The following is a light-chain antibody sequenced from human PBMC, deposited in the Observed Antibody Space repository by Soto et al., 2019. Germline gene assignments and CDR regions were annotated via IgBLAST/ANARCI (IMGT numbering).Light chain of an antibody. Sequence: QSALTQPASVSGSPGQSITISCTGTSSDVGSYNLVSWYQRHPDKDPKLMIYEVSKRPSGVSDRFSGSKSGNTAPLTISGLQAEDEADYYCCSYASTSTLLFGGGTQLTVL. V-gene: IGLV2-23*02. J-gene: IGLJ3*02. CDR2: EVS. CDR1: SSDVGSYNL. CDR3: CSYASTSTLL.